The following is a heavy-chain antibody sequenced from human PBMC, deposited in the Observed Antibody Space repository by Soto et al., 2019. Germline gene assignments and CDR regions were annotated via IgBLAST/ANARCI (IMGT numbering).Heavy chain of an antibody. CDR2: INVGNGNT. V-gene: IGHV1-3*01. Sequence: ASVKVSCKASGYTFTSYAMHCVRQAPGQRLEWMGWINVGNGNTKYSQKFQGRVTITRDTSASTAYMELSSLRSEDTAVYYCARADIVVVVAATVFVDYGMDVWGQATTVTV. D-gene: IGHD2-15*01. J-gene: IGHJ6*02. CDR1: GYTFTSYA. CDR3: ARADIVVVVAATVFVDYGMDV.